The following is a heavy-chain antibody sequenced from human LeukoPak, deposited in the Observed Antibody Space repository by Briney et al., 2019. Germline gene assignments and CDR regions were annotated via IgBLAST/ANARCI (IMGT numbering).Heavy chain of an antibody. J-gene: IGHJ4*02. V-gene: IGHV3-48*04. CDR2: ISSSGSTI. D-gene: IGHD6-13*01. CDR1: GFTFSSYG. Sequence: GGSLRLSCVASGFTFSSYGMHWVRQAPGKGLEWVSYISSSGSTIYYADSVKGRFTISRDNVKNSLYLQMNSLRAEDTAVYYCARGSGVSEFDYWGQGTLVTVSS. CDR3: ARGSGVSEFDY.